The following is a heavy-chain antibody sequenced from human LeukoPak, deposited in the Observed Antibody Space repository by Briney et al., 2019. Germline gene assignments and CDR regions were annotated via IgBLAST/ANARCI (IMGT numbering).Heavy chain of an antibody. CDR1: GGSFSGYY. D-gene: IGHD2-2*01. J-gene: IGHJ4*02. CDR2: INHSGST. CDR3: ARAYCSSTSCAPDY. Sequence: SETLSLTCAVYGGSFSGYYWSWIRQPPGKGLEWIGEINHSGSTNYNPSLKSRVTISVGTSKNQFSLKLSSVTAADTAVYYCARAYCSSTSCAPDYWGQGTLVAVSS. V-gene: IGHV4-34*01.